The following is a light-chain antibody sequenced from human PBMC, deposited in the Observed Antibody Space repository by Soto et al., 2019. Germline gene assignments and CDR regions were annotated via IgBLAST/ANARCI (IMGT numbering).Light chain of an antibody. CDR2: AAS. Sequence: DIQMTQSPSSVSASIGDRIKVTCRASHAIGDWLAWYQQRPGQAPKLLIYAASSLHSGVPSRFSGSGSGTDFTLTISSLQPEDFATYYCQQIGSYPFTFGPGTKVDI. CDR3: QQIGSYPFT. CDR1: HAIGDW. V-gene: IGKV1-12*02. J-gene: IGKJ3*01.